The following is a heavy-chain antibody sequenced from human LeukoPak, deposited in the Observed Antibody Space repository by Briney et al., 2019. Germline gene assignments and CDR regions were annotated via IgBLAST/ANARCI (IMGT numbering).Heavy chain of an antibody. V-gene: IGHV1-69*05. J-gene: IGHJ5*02. Sequence: SVKVSCKASGGTSNSYAISWVRQAPGQGLEWMGGIIPIFGTANHAQKFQGRVTITTDESTSTAYMELSSLRSEDTAVYYCARARSPSSGYLLRDHNWFDPWGQGTLVTVSS. CDR2: IIPIFGTA. CDR1: GGTSNSYA. D-gene: IGHD3-22*01. CDR3: ARARSPSSGYLLRDHNWFDP.